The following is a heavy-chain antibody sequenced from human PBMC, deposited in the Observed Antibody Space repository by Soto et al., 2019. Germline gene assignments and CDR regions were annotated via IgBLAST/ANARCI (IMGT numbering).Heavy chain of an antibody. Sequence: QVQLQESGPGLVKPSQTLSLTCTVSGGSISGGGYYWSWLRQHPGKGLEWIGYIYYSGSTYYNPSLKSQVTISVDTSKNQFSLKLSSVTAADTAVYYCAASCVACGGFNYYGMDVWGQVTTVTVSS. CDR1: GGSISGGGYY. V-gene: IGHV4-31*01. J-gene: IGHJ6*02. CDR2: IYYSGST. D-gene: IGHD5-12*01. CDR3: AASCVACGGFNYYGMDV.